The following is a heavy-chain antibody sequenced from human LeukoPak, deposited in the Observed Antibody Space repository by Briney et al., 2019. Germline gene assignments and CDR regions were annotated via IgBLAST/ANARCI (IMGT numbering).Heavy chain of an antibody. V-gene: IGHV3-23*01. Sequence: GGSLRLSCAASGLTFSRYAMSWVRQAPGKGLEWVSAISASGGSTYYADSVKGRFTISRDDAKNSLYLQMNSLRAEDTAVCYCARGHFHLTVWGQGTTVTVSS. J-gene: IGHJ6*02. CDR3: ARGHFHLTV. CDR1: GLTFSRYA. CDR2: ISASGGST. D-gene: IGHD3-9*01.